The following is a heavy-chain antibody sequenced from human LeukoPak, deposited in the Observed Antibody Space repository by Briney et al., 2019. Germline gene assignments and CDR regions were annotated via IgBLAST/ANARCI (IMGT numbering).Heavy chain of an antibody. D-gene: IGHD3-9*01. CDR1: GGTFSSYA. CDR3: ARGDYFDWLLDYYYYGMDV. Sequence: ASVKVSCKASGGTFSSYAISWVRQAPGQGLEWMGRIGPILGIANYAQKFQGRDTITADKSTSTAYMELSSLRSEDTAVYYCARGDYFDWLLDYYYYGMDVRGQGTTVTVSS. J-gene: IGHJ6*02. CDR2: IGPILGIA. V-gene: IGHV1-69*04.